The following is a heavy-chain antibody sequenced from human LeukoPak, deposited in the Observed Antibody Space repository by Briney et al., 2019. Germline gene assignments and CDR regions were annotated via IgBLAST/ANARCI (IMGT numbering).Heavy chain of an antibody. Sequence: GASVKVSCKASGGTFSSYAISRVRQAPGQGLEWMGGIIPIFGTANYAQKFQGRVTITADESTSTAYMELSSLRSEDTAVYYCARVGTTTGYYFDYWGQGTLVTASS. D-gene: IGHD1-7*01. V-gene: IGHV1-69*13. CDR3: ARVGTTTGYYFDY. J-gene: IGHJ4*02. CDR1: GGTFSSYA. CDR2: IIPIFGTA.